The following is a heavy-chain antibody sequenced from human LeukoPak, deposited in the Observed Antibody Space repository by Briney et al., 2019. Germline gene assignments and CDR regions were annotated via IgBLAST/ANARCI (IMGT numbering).Heavy chain of an antibody. D-gene: IGHD1-26*01. CDR1: GFTFSTYN. CDR3: ARDVGASAPDAFDI. V-gene: IGHV3-21*01. Sequence: PGGSLRLSCAASGFTFSTYNMNWVRQAPGKGLEWVSSISSSSNYIYYADSVKGRFTISRDNAKNLLYLQMNSLRVEDTDVYYCARDVGASAPDAFDIWGQGTMVTVSS. CDR2: ISSSSNYI. J-gene: IGHJ3*02.